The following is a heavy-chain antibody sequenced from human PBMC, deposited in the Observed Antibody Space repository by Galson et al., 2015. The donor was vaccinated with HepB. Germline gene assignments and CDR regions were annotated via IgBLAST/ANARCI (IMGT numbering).Heavy chain of an antibody. CDR3: ARVRRWLPKRLRDAFDI. J-gene: IGHJ3*02. CDR1: GGSFSGYY. D-gene: IGHD5-24*01. CDR2: INHSGST. V-gene: IGHV4-34*01. Sequence: SETLSLTCAVYGGSFSGYYWSWIRQPPGKGLEWIGEINHSGSTNYNPSLKSRVTISVDTSKNQFSLKLSSVTAADTAVYYCARVRRWLPKRLRDAFDIWGQGTMVTVSS.